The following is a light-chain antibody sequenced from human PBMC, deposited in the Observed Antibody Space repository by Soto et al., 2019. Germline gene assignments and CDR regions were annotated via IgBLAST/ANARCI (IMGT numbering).Light chain of an antibody. CDR2: AAS. J-gene: IGKJ3*01. CDR3: QQLGSSPGFT. V-gene: IGKV3-20*01. CDR1: QSINNRY. Sequence: EIVLTQSPGTLSLSPGERATLSCRASQSINNRYLAWYQQKPGQAPRLLIYAASSRATGIPDRFSGSGSGTDLTLTISRLEPADFAVYYCQQLGSSPGFTFGPGTQVDIK.